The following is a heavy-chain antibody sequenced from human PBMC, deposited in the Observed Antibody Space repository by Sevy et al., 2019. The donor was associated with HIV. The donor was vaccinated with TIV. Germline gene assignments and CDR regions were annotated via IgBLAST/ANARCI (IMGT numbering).Heavy chain of an antibody. Sequence: ASVKVSCKASGYTFIDHYIHWVRQAPGQGLEWMGWMNTNSDFTKSAQNFQGRVTMTRDTSIDTVYMELRSLTSDDTALYYCASEGGVVREYGVDYWGQGTLVTVSS. V-gene: IGHV1-2*02. D-gene: IGHD3-10*01. CDR1: GYTFIDHY. CDR3: ASEGGVVREYGVDY. CDR2: MNTNSDFT. J-gene: IGHJ4*02.